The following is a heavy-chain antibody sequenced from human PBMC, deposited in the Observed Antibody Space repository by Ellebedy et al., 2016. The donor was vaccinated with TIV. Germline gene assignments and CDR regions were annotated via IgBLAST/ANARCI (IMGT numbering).Heavy chain of an antibody. CDR1: GYTFTSYD. CDR3: ARGALAVAGYVTHWFNP. Sequence: ASVKVSXKASGYTFTSYDINWVRQATGQGLEWMGWMNPNSGNTGYAQKFQGRVTMTRNTSISTAYMELSSLRSEDTAVYYCARGALAVAGYVTHWFNPWGQGTLVTVSS. J-gene: IGHJ5*02. CDR2: MNPNSGNT. D-gene: IGHD6-19*01. V-gene: IGHV1-8*01.